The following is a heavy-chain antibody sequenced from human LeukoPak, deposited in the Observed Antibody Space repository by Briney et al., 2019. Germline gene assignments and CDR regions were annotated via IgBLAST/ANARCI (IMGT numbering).Heavy chain of an antibody. CDR2: IYTSGST. J-gene: IGHJ3*02. CDR3: ARVGWELYDAFDI. Sequence: SETLSLTCAVYGGSFSGYYWSWIRQPAGKGLEWIGRIYTSGSTNYNPSLKSRVTMSVDTSKNQFSLKLSSVTAADTAVYYCARVGWELYDAFDIWGQGTMVTVSS. D-gene: IGHD1-26*01. V-gene: IGHV4-59*10. CDR1: GGSFSGYY.